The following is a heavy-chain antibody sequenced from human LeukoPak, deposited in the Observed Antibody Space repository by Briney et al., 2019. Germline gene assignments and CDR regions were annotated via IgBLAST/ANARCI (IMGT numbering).Heavy chain of an antibody. Sequence: GGSLRLSCAASGFTFSSYSMNWVRQAPGKGLEWVSSISSSSSYIYYADSVKGRFTISRGNAKNSLYLQMNSLRAEDTAVYYCARHRPYCSSTSCYPTVYYYYMDVWGKGTTVTVSS. CDR2: ISSSSSYI. J-gene: IGHJ6*03. D-gene: IGHD2-2*01. V-gene: IGHV3-21*01. CDR3: ARHRPYCSSTSCYPTVYYYYMDV. CDR1: GFTFSSYS.